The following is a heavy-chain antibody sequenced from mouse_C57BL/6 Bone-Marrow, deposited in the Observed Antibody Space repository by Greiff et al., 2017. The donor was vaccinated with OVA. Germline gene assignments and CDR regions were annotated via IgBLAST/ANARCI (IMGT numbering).Heavy chain of an antibody. Sequence: QVQLQQPGAELVKPGASVKVSCKASGYTFTSYWMHWVKQRPGQGLEWIGRIHPSDSHTNYNQKFKGKATLTVDKSSSTAYMQLSSLTSEDSAVYYCAIEDYDYGGFAYWGQGTLVTVSA. CDR2: IHPSDSHT. CDR3: AIEDYDYGGFAY. J-gene: IGHJ3*01. D-gene: IGHD2-4*01. CDR1: GYTFTSYW. V-gene: IGHV1-74*01.